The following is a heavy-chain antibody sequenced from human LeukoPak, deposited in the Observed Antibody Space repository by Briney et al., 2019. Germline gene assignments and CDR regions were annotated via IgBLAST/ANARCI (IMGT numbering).Heavy chain of an antibody. D-gene: IGHD3-3*01. CDR2: IWYDGSNK. CDR3: VGVVIMDDAFDI. V-gene: IGHV3-33*01. CDR1: GFPFISLG. Sequence: GGSLDLSGAAPGFPFISLGMHGSGRAPGKGWGGWAVIWYDGSNKYYADSVKGRFTISRDNSKNTLYLQMNSLRAEDTAVYYCVGVVIMDDAFDIWGQGTMVTVSS. J-gene: IGHJ3*02.